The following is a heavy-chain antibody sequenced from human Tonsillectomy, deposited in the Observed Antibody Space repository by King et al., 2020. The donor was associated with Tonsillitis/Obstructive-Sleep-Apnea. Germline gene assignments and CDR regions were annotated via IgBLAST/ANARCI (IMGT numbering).Heavy chain of an antibody. V-gene: IGHV4-39*01. Sequence: LQLQESGPGLVKPSETLSLTCTVSGGSISSSSYYWGWIRQSPGQGLEWIGSMYYSGRIYYNPSLKSRVTIFVDTFKNQFSLKLSSVTAADTAVYYCASLYQLLYDGWFDPWGQGTLVTVSS. CDR3: ASLYQLLYDGWFDP. D-gene: IGHD2-2*02. CDR2: MYYSGRI. J-gene: IGHJ5*02. CDR1: GGSISSSSYY.